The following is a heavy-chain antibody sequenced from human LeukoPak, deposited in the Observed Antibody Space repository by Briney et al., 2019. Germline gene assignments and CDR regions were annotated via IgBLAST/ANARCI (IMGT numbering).Heavy chain of an antibody. V-gene: IGHV1-24*01. J-gene: IGHJ4*02. CDR3: ATEKEKTYYYDSSGYYYHY. CDR1: GYTLTELS. D-gene: IGHD3-22*01. Sequence: GASVKVSCKVSGYTLTELSMHWVRQAPGKGLEWMGGFDPEDGETIYAQKFQGRVTMTEDTSTDTAYMELSSLRSEDTAVYYCATEKEKTYYYDSSGYYYHYWGQGTLVTVSS. CDR2: FDPEDGET.